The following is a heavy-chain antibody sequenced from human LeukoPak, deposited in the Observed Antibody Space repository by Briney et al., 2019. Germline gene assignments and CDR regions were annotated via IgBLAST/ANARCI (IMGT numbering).Heavy chain of an antibody. V-gene: IGHV3-74*01. CDR3: VRSLTIAAAAIAFDI. CDR1: GFTFSSYA. Sequence: PGGSLRLSCAASGFTFSSYAMHWVRQAPGKGLVWVSRIKYDGTSTSYADSVRGRFTISRDNAKNTLYLHMNSLTAEDTAVYFCVRSLTIAAAAIAFDIWGQGTMVTVSS. CDR2: IKYDGTST. J-gene: IGHJ3*02. D-gene: IGHD6-13*01.